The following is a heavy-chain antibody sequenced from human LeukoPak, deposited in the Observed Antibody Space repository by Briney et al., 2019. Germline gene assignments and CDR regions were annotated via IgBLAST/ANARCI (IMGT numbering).Heavy chain of an antibody. J-gene: IGHJ5*02. D-gene: IGHD6-13*01. CDR1: GGSISSYY. V-gene: IGHV4-59*01. CDR3: ARVSSSSWKHNWFDP. Sequence: SETLSLTCTVSGGSISSYYWSWIWQPPGKGLEWIGYIHYSGSTNYNPSLKSRVTISVDTSKNQFSLKLSSVTAADTAVYYCARVSSSSWKHNWFDPWGQGTLVTVSS. CDR2: IHYSGST.